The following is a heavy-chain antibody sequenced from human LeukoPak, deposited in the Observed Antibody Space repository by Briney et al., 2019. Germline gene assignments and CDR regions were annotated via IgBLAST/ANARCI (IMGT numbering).Heavy chain of an antibody. D-gene: IGHD3-22*01. V-gene: IGHV3-11*01. CDR1: GFTFSDYY. Sequence: PGGSLRLSCAASGFTFSDYYMSWIRQAPGKGLEWVSYISSSDSTIYYADSVKGRFTISRDNAKNSLYLQMNSLRAEDTAVYYCARDYRDITMIVAGGYYFDYWGQGTLVTVSS. CDR3: ARDYRDITMIVAGGYYFDY. CDR2: ISSSDSTI. J-gene: IGHJ4*02.